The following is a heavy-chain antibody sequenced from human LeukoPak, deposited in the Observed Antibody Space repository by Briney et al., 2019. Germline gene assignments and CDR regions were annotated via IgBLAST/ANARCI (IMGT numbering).Heavy chain of an antibody. CDR3: ARDNSGWYHWFDP. CDR2: MNPNSGNT. Sequence: ASVKVSCKASGYTFTSYDIHWVRQATGQGLEWMGWMNPNSGNTDYAQNFQGRLTITRSTSISTAYMELSSLRSEDTAVYYCARDNSGWYHWFDPWGQGTLVTVSS. V-gene: IGHV1-8*03. D-gene: IGHD6-19*01. J-gene: IGHJ5*02. CDR1: GYTFTSYD.